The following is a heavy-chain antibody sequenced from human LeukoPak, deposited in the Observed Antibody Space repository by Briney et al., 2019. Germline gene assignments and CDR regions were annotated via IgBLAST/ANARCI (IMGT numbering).Heavy chain of an antibody. CDR2: VNPNSGVT. J-gene: IGHJ4*02. Sequence: GASVTVSCTASGYTFTVYYLHWVRQAPGQGREWMGWVNPNSGVTNYAQKFQGRVTMTRDTSISTGYMELRRLRYDDTAVYYCARDLAVAGTPLGYWGQGTLVTVSS. V-gene: IGHV1-2*02. D-gene: IGHD6-19*01. CDR1: GYTFTVYY. CDR3: ARDLAVAGTPLGY.